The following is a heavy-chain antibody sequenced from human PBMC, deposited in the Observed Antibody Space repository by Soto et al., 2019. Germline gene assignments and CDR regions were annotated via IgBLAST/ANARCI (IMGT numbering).Heavy chain of an antibody. CDR2: IYYSGST. Sequence: SETLSLTCAVSGSSLSSYYWSWIRQPPGKGLEWNGYIYYSGSTIYTPTFKRRVTISVVTSKNKFCQKLSCVTAAYTAVYYCARDQSHSRSYVDPCGQGTLVTLSS. D-gene: IGHD6-13*01. CDR1: GSSLSSYY. CDR3: ARDQSHSRSYVDP. J-gene: IGHJ5*02. V-gene: IGHV4-59*12.